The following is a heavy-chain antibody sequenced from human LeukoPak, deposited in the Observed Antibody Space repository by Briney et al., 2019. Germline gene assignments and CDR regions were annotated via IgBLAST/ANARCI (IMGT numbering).Heavy chain of an antibody. V-gene: IGHV4-59*01. Sequence: SETLSLTCTVSGGSINTYYWSWIRQPPGKGLEWIGYIYYSGSTNYNPSLKSRVTISVDTSKNQFSLKLSSVTAADTAVYYCARGQRRGYTYYADPDYLYMDVWGKGTTVTVSS. CDR3: ARGQRRGYTYYADPDYLYMDV. CDR1: GGSINTYY. J-gene: IGHJ6*03. D-gene: IGHD5-12*01. CDR2: IYYSGST.